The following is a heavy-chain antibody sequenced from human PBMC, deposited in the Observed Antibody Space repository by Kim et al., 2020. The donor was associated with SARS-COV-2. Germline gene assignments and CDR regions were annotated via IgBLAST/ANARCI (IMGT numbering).Heavy chain of an antibody. D-gene: IGHD2-2*01. CDR1: GGSISSSSYY. V-gene: IGHV4-39*07. Sequence: SETLSLTCTVSGGSISSSSYYWGWIRQPPGKGLEWIGSIYYSGSTYYNPSLKSRVTISVDTSKNQFSLKLSSVTAADTAVYYCARAKPWGYWVRYCSSTSCPLFDYWGQGTLVTVSS. J-gene: IGHJ4*02. CDR3: ARAKPWGYWVRYCSSTSCPLFDY. CDR2: IYYSGST.